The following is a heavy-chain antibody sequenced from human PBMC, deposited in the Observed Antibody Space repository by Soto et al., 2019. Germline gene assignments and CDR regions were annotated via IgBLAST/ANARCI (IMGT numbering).Heavy chain of an antibody. CDR3: TRIQCVDDCFGASYYFDS. CDR1: GFTFSDYY. CDR2: ISSSTSVT. Sequence: QVQLVESGGGLVKPGGSLRLSCSASGFTFSDYYMSWIRQAPGKGLEWVSYISSSTSVTNYAGSVRGRFTISRDNAKNSLYLKMTSVRAEDTAVYYCTRIQCVDDCFGASYYFDSWGQGALVTVSS. J-gene: IGHJ4*02. D-gene: IGHD2-21*02. V-gene: IGHV3-11*06.